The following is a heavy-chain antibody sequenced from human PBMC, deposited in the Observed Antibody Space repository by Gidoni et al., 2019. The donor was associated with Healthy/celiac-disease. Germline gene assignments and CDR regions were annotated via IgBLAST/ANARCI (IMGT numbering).Heavy chain of an antibody. J-gene: IGHJ5*02. CDR2: INHSGST. CDR1: GGSFSGYY. CDR3: ARTARRITIFGVVKDSPLRLDP. Sequence: QVQLQQWGAGLLKPSETLSLTCAVYGGSFSGYYWSWIRQPPGKGLEWIGEINHSGSTNYNPSLKSRVTISVDTSKNQFSLKLSSVTAADTAVYYCARTARRITIFGVVKDSPLRLDPWGQGTLVTVSS. D-gene: IGHD3-3*01. V-gene: IGHV4-34*01.